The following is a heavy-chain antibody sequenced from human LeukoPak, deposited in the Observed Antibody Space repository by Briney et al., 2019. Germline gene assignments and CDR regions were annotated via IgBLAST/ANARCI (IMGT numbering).Heavy chain of an antibody. D-gene: IGHD6-13*01. CDR3: ARGGSAAKYYFDS. J-gene: IGHJ4*02. V-gene: IGHV4-59*11. CDR2: NFYSGTT. CDR1: NDSISPLY. Sequence: SETLSLTCTLSNDSISPLYWGWIRQPPGKGLKFIGYNFYSGTTNFNPALKSRVTPSVDTSKNQFSLRLNSVTAADTAVYYCARGGSAAKYYFDSWGQGTLVTVSS.